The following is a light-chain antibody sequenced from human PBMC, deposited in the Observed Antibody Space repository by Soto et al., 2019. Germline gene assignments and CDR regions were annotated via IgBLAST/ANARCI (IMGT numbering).Light chain of an antibody. CDR3: NSYTTMNGYV. V-gene: IGLV2-14*01. J-gene: IGLJ1*01. CDR1: STDVGAYNY. CDR2: EVS. Sequence: QSALTQPASVSGSPGQSITISCKGSSTDVGAYNYVSWYQQYTGQAPNLLIYEVSRRPSGFSHRFSGSKSVNTASLTISGLQAEDEGHYYCNSYTTMNGYVFGTGTKVTAL.